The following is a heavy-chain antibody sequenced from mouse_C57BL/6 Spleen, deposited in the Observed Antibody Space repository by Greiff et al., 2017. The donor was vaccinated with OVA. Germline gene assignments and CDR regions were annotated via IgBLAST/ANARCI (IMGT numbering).Heavy chain of an antibody. Sequence: VKLMESGAELVKPGASVKISCKASGYAFSSYWMNWVKQRPGKGLEWIGQIYPGDGDTNYNGKFKGKATLTADKSSSTAYMQLSSLTSEDSAVYFCARDDGYYEGFAYWGQGTLVTVSA. CDR1: GYAFSSYW. D-gene: IGHD2-3*01. CDR2: IYPGDGDT. CDR3: ARDDGYYEGFAY. V-gene: IGHV1-80*01. J-gene: IGHJ3*01.